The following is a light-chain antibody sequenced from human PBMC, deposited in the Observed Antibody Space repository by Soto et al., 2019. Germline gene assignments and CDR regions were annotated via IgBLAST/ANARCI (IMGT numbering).Light chain of an antibody. CDR1: SSNIGNNY. CDR3: GTWDSSLALYV. Sequence: QSVLTQPPSVSAAPGQTVTISCSGSSSNIGNNYVSWYQQLPGTAPKLLIYDNNKRPSGIPDRFSGSKSGTSATLGITGLQTGDEADYYCGTWDSSLALYVFGTGTQLTVL. J-gene: IGLJ1*01. V-gene: IGLV1-51*01. CDR2: DNN.